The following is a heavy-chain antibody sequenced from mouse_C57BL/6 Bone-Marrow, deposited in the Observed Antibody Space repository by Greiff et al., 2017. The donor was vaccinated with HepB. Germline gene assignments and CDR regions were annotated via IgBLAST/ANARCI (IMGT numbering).Heavy chain of an antibody. Sequence: DVKLQESGPGLVKPSQSLSLTCSVTGYSITSGYYWNWIRQFPGNKLEWMGYISYDGSNNYNPSLKNRISITRDTSKNQFFLKLNSVTTEDTATYYCARDWSSPYYFDYWGQGTTLTVSS. V-gene: IGHV3-6*01. CDR1: GYSITSGYY. CDR2: ISYDGSN. D-gene: IGHD1-1*01. J-gene: IGHJ2*01. CDR3: ARDWSSPYYFDY.